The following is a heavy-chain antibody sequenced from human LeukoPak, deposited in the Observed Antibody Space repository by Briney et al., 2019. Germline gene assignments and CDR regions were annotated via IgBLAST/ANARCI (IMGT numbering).Heavy chain of an antibody. CDR2: ISWNSGSI. CDR3: AKDQDYNHVDV. CDR1: GFTFDDYA. Sequence: GRSLRLSCAASGFTFDDYAMHWVRQAPGKGLEWVSGISWNSGSIGYADSVKGRFTISRDNSKNSLYLQMNSLRAEDTALYYCAKDQDYNHVDVWGKGTTVTVSS. J-gene: IGHJ6*03. V-gene: IGHV3-9*01.